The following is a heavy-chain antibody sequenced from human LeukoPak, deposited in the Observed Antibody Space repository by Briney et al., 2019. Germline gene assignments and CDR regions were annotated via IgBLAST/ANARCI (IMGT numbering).Heavy chain of an antibody. Sequence: GGSLRLSCAASGFTFSSYSMNWVRQAPGKGLEWVSGASGSGGSTYYADSVKGRFTISRDNSKNALYLQMNSLRAEDTAVYYCAKGWNGYDRFDYWGQGTLVTVSS. CDR1: GFTFSSYS. J-gene: IGHJ4*02. CDR3: AKGWNGYDRFDY. CDR2: ASGSGGST. D-gene: IGHD5-12*01. V-gene: IGHV3-23*01.